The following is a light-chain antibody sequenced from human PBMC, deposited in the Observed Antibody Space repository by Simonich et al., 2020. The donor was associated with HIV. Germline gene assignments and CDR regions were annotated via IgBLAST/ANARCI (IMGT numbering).Light chain of an antibody. CDR2: AAS. CDR3: QQANSFPLT. J-gene: IGKJ4*01. V-gene: IGKV1-12*01. CDR1: QGISYW. Sequence: DIQMTQSPSFVSASVGDRVTITCRASQGISYWLAWYQQKPGNAPKLLIYAASSLQRGVPSRFSGSGSGTDFTLTISSLQPEDFATYYCQQANSFPLTFGGGTKVEIK.